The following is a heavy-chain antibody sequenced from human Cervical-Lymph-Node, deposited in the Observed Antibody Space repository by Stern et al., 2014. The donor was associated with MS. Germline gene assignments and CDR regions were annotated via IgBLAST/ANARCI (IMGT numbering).Heavy chain of an antibody. J-gene: IGHJ5*02. CDR2: INPNSDGT. V-gene: IGHV1-2*06. D-gene: IGHD1-26*01. CDR3: ARVHQWEPNWFDP. Sequence: VQLVESGAEVKKPGASVKVSCKASGYTFTGYYMHWVRQAPGQGIEWIGRINPNSDGTKSEQKLQGRVTMTRDTSISTAYMELSRLRSDDTAVYYCARVHQWEPNWFDPWGQGTLVTVSS. CDR1: GYTFTGYY.